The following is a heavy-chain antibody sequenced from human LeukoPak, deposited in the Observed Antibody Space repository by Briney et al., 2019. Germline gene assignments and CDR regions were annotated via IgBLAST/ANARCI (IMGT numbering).Heavy chain of an antibody. CDR3: ATYPRRGDPPDYFDY. Sequence: GASVNVSCKVSGYTLTELAMHWVRQAPGKGLEWMGGFDPEDGETIYAQKFQGRVTMTEDTSTDTAYMELSSLRSEDTAVYYCATYPRRGDPPDYFDYWGQGTLVTVSS. CDR1: GYTLTELA. D-gene: IGHD3-10*01. V-gene: IGHV1-24*01. CDR2: FDPEDGET. J-gene: IGHJ4*02.